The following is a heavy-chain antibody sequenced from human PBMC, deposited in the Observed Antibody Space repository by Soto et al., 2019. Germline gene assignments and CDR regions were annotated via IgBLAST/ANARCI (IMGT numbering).Heavy chain of an antibody. CDR1: GGSISSYY. D-gene: IGHD3-10*01. CDR3: ARHKDGSGKNDY. J-gene: IGHJ4*02. CDR2: IYYSGST. V-gene: IGHV4-59*08. Sequence: SETLSLTCTVSGGSISSYYWSWIRQPPGKGLEWIGYIYYSGSTNYNPSLKSRVTISVDTSKNQFSLKLSSVTAADTAVYYCARHKDGSGKNDYWGQGTLVTVSS.